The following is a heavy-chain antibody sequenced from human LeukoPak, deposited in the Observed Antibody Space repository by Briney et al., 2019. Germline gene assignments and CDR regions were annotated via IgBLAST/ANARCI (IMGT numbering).Heavy chain of an antibody. CDR3: ASAGLVYATSWAMDV. J-gene: IGHJ6*02. Sequence: SQTLSLTCFVSGGSISSGAYYWSWIRQPPGKGLEWVGYIYYSGRTDYNPSLQSRVIISVDTSKNQFSLRPSFVPAADPAVSYCASAGLVYATSWAMDVWGHGTTVTVSS. D-gene: IGHD2-8*01. V-gene: IGHV4-30-4*01. CDR2: IYYSGRT. CDR1: GGSISSGAYY.